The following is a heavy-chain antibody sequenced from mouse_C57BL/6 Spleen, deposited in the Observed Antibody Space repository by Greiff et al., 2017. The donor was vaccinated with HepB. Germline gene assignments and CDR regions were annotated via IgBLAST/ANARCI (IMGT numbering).Heavy chain of an antibody. V-gene: IGHV5-6*02. CDR3: ARGGNYVFAY. CDR2: ISSGGSYT. J-gene: IGHJ3*01. D-gene: IGHD2-1*01. CDR1: GFTFSSYG. Sequence: DVKLVESGGDLVKPGGSLKLSCAASGFTFSSYGMSWVRQTPDKRLEWVATISSGGSYTYYPDSVKGRFTISRDNAKNTLYLQMSSLKSEDTAMYYCARGGNYVFAYWGQGTLVTVSA.